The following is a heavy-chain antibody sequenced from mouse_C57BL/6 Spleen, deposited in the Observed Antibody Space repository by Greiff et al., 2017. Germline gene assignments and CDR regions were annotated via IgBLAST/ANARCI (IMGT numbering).Heavy chain of an antibody. J-gene: IGHJ3*01. CDR1: GYAFSRSW. CDR3: ATYDYPFAD. V-gene: IGHV1-82*01. D-gene: IGHD2-4*01. CDR2: FYPGDGDT. Sequence: QVQLQQSGPELVKPGASVKISCKASGYAFSRSWMNWVKQRPGKGLEWIGRFYPGDGDTNYNGKFKGKATLTADKSSSTAYMQLSSLTSEDSAVYYCATYDYPFADWGQGTLVTVSA.